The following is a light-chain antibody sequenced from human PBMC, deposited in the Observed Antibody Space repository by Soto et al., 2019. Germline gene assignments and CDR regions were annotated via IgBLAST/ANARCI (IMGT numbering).Light chain of an antibody. Sequence: PGERVTLSCRASQIVSSSYLTYHQQKPGQAPRLLIYGASTRATGIPARFSGSGSGTDFTLTISSLQPEDFAVYYCQQDYNFPWTFGQGTKVEIK. J-gene: IGKJ1*01. CDR3: QQDYNFPWT. CDR1: QIVSSSY. CDR2: GAS. V-gene: IGKV3D-7*01.